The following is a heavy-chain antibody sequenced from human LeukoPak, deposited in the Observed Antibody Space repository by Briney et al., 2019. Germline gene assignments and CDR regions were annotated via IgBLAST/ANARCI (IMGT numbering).Heavy chain of an antibody. Sequence: GTSVKVSCKASVTSYGISWVRQAPGQGLEWMGWISAYNGNTNYAQKLQGRVTMTTDTSTSTAYMELRSLRSDDTAVYYCTRVGYYDSSGYTYFDYWGQGTLVTVSS. J-gene: IGHJ4*02. CDR1: VTSYG. D-gene: IGHD3-22*01. CDR3: TRVGYYDSSGYTYFDY. CDR2: ISAYNGNT. V-gene: IGHV1-18*01.